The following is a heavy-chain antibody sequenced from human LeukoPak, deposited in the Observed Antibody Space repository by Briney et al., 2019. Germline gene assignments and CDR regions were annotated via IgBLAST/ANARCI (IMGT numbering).Heavy chain of an antibody. J-gene: IGHJ4*02. V-gene: IGHV3-23*01. CDR2: ISASANNT. D-gene: IGHD6-13*01. CDR1: GFPFSSYA. Sequence: GGSLRLSCAASGFPFSSYAMTWVRQAPGKGLEWVSTISASANNTYYTDSVKGRFTISRDNSKNTLYLQMSSLSAEDTAVYYCAKRIAAARSPVYFDYWGQGTLITVSS. CDR3: AKRIAAARSPVYFDY.